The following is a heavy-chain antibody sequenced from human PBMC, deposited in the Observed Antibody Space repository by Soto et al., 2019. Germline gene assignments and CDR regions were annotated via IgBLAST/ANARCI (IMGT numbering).Heavy chain of an antibody. V-gene: IGHV3-15*01. CDR1: GFTFSNAW. J-gene: IGHJ3*02. CDR2: IQSKTDSETT. D-gene: IGHD1-26*01. CDR3: TKVEGAWARGAFDI. Sequence: EVQLVESGGGLVKPGGSLRISCAGSGFTFSNAWMTWVRQAPGKGLEWVGRIQSKTDSETTDYAAPVKGRFTISRDDSTNTLYLQMNSLKTEDTASYYFTKVEGAWARGAFDIWGQERIVTVSS.